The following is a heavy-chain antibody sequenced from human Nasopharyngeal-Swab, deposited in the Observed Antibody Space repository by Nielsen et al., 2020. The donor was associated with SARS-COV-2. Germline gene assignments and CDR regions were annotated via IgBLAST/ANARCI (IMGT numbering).Heavy chain of an antibody. D-gene: IGHD4-17*01. V-gene: IGHV3-33*01. CDR3: AGGQGTVTTYYYYGMDV. CDR2: IWYDGSNK. CDR1: GFTFSSHG. J-gene: IGHJ6*02. Sequence: GGSLRLSCAASGFTFSSHGMHWVRQAPGKGLEWVAVIWYDGSNKYYADSVKGRFTISRDNSKNTLYLQMNSLRAEDTAVYYCAGGQGTVTTYYYYGMDVWGQGTTVTVSS.